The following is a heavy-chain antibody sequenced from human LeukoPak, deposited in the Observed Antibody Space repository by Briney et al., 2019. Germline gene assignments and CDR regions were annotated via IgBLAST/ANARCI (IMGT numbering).Heavy chain of an antibody. V-gene: IGHV3-7*01. D-gene: IGHD3-16*01. CDR2: IKQDGSEK. CDR3: VRDWGGPDDY. Sequence: GGSLRLSCEDSRFSFSNYWMTWVRQAPGKGLEWVANIKQDGSEKFYVDSVKGRFTNSRDNAKNSLYLQMNSLRAEDTAVYYCVRDWGGPDDYWGQGTLVTVSS. CDR1: RFSFSNYW. J-gene: IGHJ4*02.